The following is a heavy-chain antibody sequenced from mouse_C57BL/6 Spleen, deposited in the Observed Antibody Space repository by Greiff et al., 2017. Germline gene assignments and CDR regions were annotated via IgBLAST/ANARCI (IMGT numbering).Heavy chain of an antibody. CDR1: GYAFSSYW. V-gene: IGHV1-80*01. CDR3: ARGGDYDGRDD. D-gene: IGHD2-4*01. J-gene: IGHJ2*01. Sequence: VQLQQSGAELVKPGASVKISCKASGYAFSSYWMNWVKQRPGKGLAWIGQIYPGDGDTNYNGKFKGKATLTADKSSSTAYMQLSNLTSEDSAVYFCARGGDYDGRDDWGQGTTLTVSS. CDR2: IYPGDGDT.